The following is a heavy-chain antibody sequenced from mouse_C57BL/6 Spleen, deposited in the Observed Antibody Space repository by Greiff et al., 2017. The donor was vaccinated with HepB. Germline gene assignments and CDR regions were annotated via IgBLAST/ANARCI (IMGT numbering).Heavy chain of an antibody. V-gene: IGHV1-64*01. CDR3: ARSLYYGYPD. J-gene: IGHJ2*01. D-gene: IGHD2-2*01. Sequence: VQLQQSGAELVKPGASVKLSCKASGYTFTSYWMHWVKQRPGQGLKWIGMIHPNSGSTNYNEKFTSKATLTVDKSSSTAYMQLSSLTSEDSAVYYCARSLYYGYPDWGQGTTLTVSS. CDR2: IHPNSGST. CDR1: GYTFTSYW.